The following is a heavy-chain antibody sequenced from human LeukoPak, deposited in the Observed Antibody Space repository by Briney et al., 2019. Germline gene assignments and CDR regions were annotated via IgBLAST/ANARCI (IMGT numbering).Heavy chain of an antibody. V-gene: IGHV4-59*01. CDR1: GGSISSYY. CDR3: ATGYYDSSGYYPPDAFDI. Sequence: SETLSLTCTVSGGSISSYYWSWIRQPPGKGLEWIGYIYYSGSTNYNPSLKSRVTISVDTSKNQFSLKLSSPTAADTAVYYCATGYYDSSGYYPPDAFDIWGQGTMVTVSS. D-gene: IGHD3-22*01. CDR2: IYYSGST. J-gene: IGHJ3*02.